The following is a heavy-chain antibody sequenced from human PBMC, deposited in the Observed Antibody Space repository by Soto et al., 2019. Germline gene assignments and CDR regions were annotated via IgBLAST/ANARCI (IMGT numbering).Heavy chain of an antibody. CDR2: TYYRSKWYN. V-gene: IGHV6-1*01. CDR3: ARAGRSYSSGWYDYYYGMDV. D-gene: IGHD6-19*01. J-gene: IGHJ6*02. CDR1: GDSVSSNSAA. Sequence: PSQTLSLTCAISGDSVSSNSAAWNWIRQSPSRGLEWLGRTYYRSKWYNDYAVSVKSRITINPDTSKNQFSLQLNSVTPEDTAVYYCARAGRSYSSGWYDYYYGMDVWGQGTTVTVSS.